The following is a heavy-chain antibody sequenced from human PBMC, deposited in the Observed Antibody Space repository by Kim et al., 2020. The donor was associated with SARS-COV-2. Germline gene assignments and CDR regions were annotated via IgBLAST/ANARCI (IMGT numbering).Heavy chain of an antibody. Sequence: SYKYYADSLKGRFTISRDNSRNTLTLQMNGLGPEDTALYYCAKDYSGTLNFWGQGTLVTVSS. V-gene: IGHV3-30*02. D-gene: IGHD1-26*01. CDR3: AKDYSGTLNF. CDR2: SYK. J-gene: IGHJ4*02.